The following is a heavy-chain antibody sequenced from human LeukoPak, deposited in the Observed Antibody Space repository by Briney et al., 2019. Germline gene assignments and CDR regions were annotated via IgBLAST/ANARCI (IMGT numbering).Heavy chain of an antibody. J-gene: IGHJ6*02. CDR3: ARVGGTNYYYYGMDV. CDR2: IYYSGST. CDR1: GGSISNYC. D-gene: IGHD1-26*01. Sequence: SETLSLTCTVSGGSISNYCWSWIRQPPGKGLEWIGYIYYSGSTNYNPSLKSRVTISVDTSKNQFSLKLSSVTAADTAVYYCARVGGTNYYYYGMDVWGQGTTVTVSS. V-gene: IGHV4-59*01.